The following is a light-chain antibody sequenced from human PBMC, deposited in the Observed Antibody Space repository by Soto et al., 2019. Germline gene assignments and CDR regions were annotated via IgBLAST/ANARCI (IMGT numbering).Light chain of an antibody. CDR2: AAS. CDR3: QQLNSYPIT. V-gene: IGKV1-39*01. CDR1: QSISSY. Sequence: DIQMTQSPSSLSASVGDRVTITCRASQSISSYLNWYQQKPGKAPKFLIYAASSLQSGVPSRFSGSGSGTDFTLTISSLQPEDFATYYCQQLNSYPITFGQGTRLEI. J-gene: IGKJ5*01.